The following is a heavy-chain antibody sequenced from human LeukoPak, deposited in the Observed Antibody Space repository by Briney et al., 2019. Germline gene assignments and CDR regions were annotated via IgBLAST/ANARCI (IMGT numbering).Heavy chain of an antibody. Sequence: SETLSLTCTVSGGSISSHYWSWIRQPPGKGLEWIGYIYYSGSTNYNASLKSRVTISVDRSKNQLSLKLISVTAADTAVYYCARETYHYGMDVWGQGTTVTVSS. J-gene: IGHJ6*02. CDR1: GGSISSHY. V-gene: IGHV4-59*11. CDR2: IYYSGST. CDR3: ARETYHYGMDV.